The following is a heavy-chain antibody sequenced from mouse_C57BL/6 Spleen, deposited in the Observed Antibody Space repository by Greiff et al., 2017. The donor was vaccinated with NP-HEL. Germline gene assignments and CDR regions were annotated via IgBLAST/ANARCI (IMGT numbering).Heavy chain of an antibody. CDR2: ISSGGDYI. CDR1: GFTFSSYA. V-gene: IGHV5-9-1*02. Sequence: EVQRVESGEGLVKPGGSLKLSCAASGFTFSSYAMSWVRQTPEKRLEWVAYISSGGDYIYYADTVKGRFTISRDNARNTLYLQMSSLKSEDTAMYYCTREDLRQDAMDYWGQGTSVTVSS. CDR3: TREDLRQDAMDY. J-gene: IGHJ4*01. D-gene: IGHD2-12*01.